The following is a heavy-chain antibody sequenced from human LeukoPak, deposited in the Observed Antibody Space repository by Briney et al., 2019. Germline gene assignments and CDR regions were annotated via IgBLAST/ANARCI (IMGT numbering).Heavy chain of an antibody. Sequence: SETLSLTCTVSGGSISSGSYYWSWIRQPPGKGLEWIGYIYYSGSTNYNPSLKSRVTISVDTSKNQFSLKLSSVTAADTAVYYCARDLTGSGNWFDPWGQGTLVTVSS. CDR2: IYYSGST. D-gene: IGHD3-10*01. CDR3: ARDLTGSGNWFDP. V-gene: IGHV4-61*01. CDR1: GGSISSGSYY. J-gene: IGHJ5*02.